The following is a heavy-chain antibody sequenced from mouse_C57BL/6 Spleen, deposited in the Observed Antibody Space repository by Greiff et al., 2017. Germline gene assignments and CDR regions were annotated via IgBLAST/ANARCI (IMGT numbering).Heavy chain of an antibody. CDR1: GYTFTSYW. CDR2: IDPSDSET. CDR3: ARERDGPFAY. Sequence: VQLQQPGAELVRPGSSVKLSCKASGYTFTSYWMHWVKQRPIQGLEWIVNIDPSDSETHYNQKFKDKATLTVDKSSSTAYMKRSSLTSEDSAVYYCARERDGPFAYWGQGTLVTVSA. J-gene: IGHJ3*01. D-gene: IGHD3-3*01. V-gene: IGHV1-52*01.